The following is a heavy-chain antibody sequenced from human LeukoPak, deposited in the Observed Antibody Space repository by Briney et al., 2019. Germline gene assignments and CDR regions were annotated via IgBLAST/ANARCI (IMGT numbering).Heavy chain of an antibody. CDR2: INHSGST. V-gene: IGHV4-4*02. J-gene: IGHJ6*02. CDR3: ASDSSGSLYYYGMDV. D-gene: IGHD3-22*01. CDR1: GGSISSSNW. Sequence: SETLSLTCAVSGGSISSSNWWSWVRQPPGKGLEWIGEINHSGSTNYNPSLKSRVTISVDTSKNQFSLKLSSVTAADTAVYYCASDSSGSLYYYGMDVWGQGTTVIVSS.